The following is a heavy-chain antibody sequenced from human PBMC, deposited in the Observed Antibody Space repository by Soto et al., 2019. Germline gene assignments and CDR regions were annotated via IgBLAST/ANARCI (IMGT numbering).Heavy chain of an antibody. CDR1: GYSIGSGYY. J-gene: IGHJ6*02. V-gene: IGHV4-38-2*01. Sequence: SSETLSLTCAVSGYSIGSGYYWAWIRQSPGKGLEWIGSIYHAGSVYYNPSLNGRVALSMDTSKNHFSLKLTSVTAADTAVYYCGRTFDYYGMDVWGQGTTVTVSS. CDR2: IYHAGSV. CDR3: GRTFDYYGMDV.